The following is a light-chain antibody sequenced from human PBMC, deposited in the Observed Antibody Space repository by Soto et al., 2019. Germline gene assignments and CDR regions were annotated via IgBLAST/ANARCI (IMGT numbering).Light chain of an antibody. V-gene: IGKV1D-8*02. J-gene: IGKJ4*01. CDR2: AAS. Sequence: ILMKLSPSLLSATKGDRVTIICRMSQGISSYLAWYQQKPGKAPELLIYAASTLHSGVPSRFSGGGSGTDFTLTISSLQPEDFATYYCQQVNVYPSTFGGGTKVDI. CDR1: QGISSY. CDR3: QQVNVYPST.